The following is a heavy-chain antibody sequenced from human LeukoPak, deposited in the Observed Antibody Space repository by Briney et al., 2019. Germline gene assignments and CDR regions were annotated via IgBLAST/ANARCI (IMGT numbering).Heavy chain of an antibody. D-gene: IGHD6-19*01. CDR3: ARDRAVAAVDLFDY. Sequence: ASVKVSCKASGYTFTGYYMHWVRQAPGQGLEWMGWINPNSGGTNYAQKFQGRVTMTRDTSISTAYMELSSLRSEDTAVYYCARDRAVAAVDLFDYWGQGTLVTVSS. CDR1: GYTFTGYY. J-gene: IGHJ4*02. CDR2: INPNSGGT. V-gene: IGHV1-2*02.